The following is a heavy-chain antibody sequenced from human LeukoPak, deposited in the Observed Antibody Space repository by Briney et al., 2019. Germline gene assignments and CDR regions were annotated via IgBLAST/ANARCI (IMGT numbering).Heavy chain of an antibody. J-gene: IGHJ3*02. CDR3: AREDVNIAVAASGPFDI. CDR2: IITDGSST. Sequence: GGSLRLSCAASGFTFSAYWMHWVRQAPGKGLVWVSRIITDGSSTGYADSVKGRFTISRDNAKNTLYLQMNSLRAEDTAVYYCAREDVNIAVAASGPFDIWGQGTMVTVSS. D-gene: IGHD6-19*01. CDR1: GFTFSAYW. V-gene: IGHV3-74*01.